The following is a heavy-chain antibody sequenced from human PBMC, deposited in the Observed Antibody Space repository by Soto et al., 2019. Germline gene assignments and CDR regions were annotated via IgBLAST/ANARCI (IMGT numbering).Heavy chain of an antibody. CDR2: IYYSGST. V-gene: IGHV4-59*01. J-gene: IGHJ6*03. CDR3: ARGSRHYYYYYMDV. CDR1: GGSISSYY. Sequence: SETLSLTCTVSGGSISSYYWSWIRQPPGKGLEWIGYIYYSGSTNYNPSLKSRVTISVDTSKNQFSLKLSSVTAADTAVYYCARGSRHYYYYYMDVWGKGTTVTVSS.